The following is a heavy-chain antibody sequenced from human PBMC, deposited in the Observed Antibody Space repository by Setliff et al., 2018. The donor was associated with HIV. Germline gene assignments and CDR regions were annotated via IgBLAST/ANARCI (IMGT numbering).Heavy chain of an antibody. Sequence: ASVKVSCKASDYTFTGYFLNWVRQAPGQGLEWMGWINPNSGGTNYAQVRDRVTMTRDSSISTVYMDLKRLTSDDTAVYYCALANIVSTARWNHWGRGTLVTVSS. CDR2: INPNSGGT. D-gene: IGHD1-1*01. CDR3: ALANIVSTARWNH. J-gene: IGHJ1*01. V-gene: IGHV1-2*02. CDR1: DYTFTGYF.